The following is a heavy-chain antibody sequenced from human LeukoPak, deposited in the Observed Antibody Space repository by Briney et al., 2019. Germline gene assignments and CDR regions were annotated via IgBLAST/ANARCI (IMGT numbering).Heavy chain of an antibody. J-gene: IGHJ4*02. CDR1: GYTFTSYG. V-gene: IGHV1-18*01. CDR3: ARGLFDIVVGFPPNPYFDY. CDR2: ISAYNGNT. Sequence: ASVKVSCKASGYTFTSYGISWVRQAPGQGLEWMGWISAYNGNTNYAQKLQGRVTMTTDTSTSTAYMELWSLRSDDTAVYYCARGLFDIVVGFPPNPYFDYWGQGTLVTVSS. D-gene: IGHD2-15*01.